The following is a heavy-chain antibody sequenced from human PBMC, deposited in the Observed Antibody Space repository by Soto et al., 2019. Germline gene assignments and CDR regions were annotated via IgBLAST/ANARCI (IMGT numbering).Heavy chain of an antibody. CDR1: GFTFSSYA. D-gene: IGHD6-13*01. CDR3: AKDRLVWGIAAAGTHLYNWFDP. CDR2: ISGSGGST. J-gene: IGHJ5*02. Sequence: GGSLRLSCAASGFTFSSYAMSWVRQAPGKGLEWVSAISGSGGSTYYADSVKGRFTISRDNSKNTLYLQMNSLRAEDTAVYYCAKDRLVWGIAAAGTHLYNWFDPWGQGTLVTVSS. V-gene: IGHV3-23*01.